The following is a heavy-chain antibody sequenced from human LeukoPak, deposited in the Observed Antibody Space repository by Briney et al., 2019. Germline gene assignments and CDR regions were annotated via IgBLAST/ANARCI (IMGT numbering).Heavy chain of an antibody. CDR3: ARDPGNYYDSSGFYYG. V-gene: IGHV3-30*17. CDR1: GFTFSGYT. D-gene: IGHD3-22*01. CDR2: ISSDGTNK. Sequence: GGSLRLSCAAAGFTFSGYTMHWVRQAPGKGLEWVAVISSDGTNKYYADSVKGRFTISRDNSKNTLYLQMNSLRAEDTAVYYYARDPGNYYDSSGFYYGWGQGTLVTVSS. J-gene: IGHJ4*02.